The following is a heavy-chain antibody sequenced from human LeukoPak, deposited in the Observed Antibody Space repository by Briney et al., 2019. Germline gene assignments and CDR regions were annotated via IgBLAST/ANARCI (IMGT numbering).Heavy chain of an antibody. CDR3: VREARESGGFDY. CDR2: IKQDGSEK. Sequence: GSLRLSCAASGFTFSGSAMHWVRQAPGKGLEWVANIKQDGSEKYYVDSVKGRFTISRDNAKNSLYLQMNSLRAEDTAVYYCVREARESGGFDYWGQGTLVTVSS. D-gene: IGHD5-24*01. V-gene: IGHV3-7*01. CDR1: GFTFSGSA. J-gene: IGHJ4*02.